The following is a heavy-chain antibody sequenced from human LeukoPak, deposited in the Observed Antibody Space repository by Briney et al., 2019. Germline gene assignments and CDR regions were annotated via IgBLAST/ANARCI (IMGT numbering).Heavy chain of an antibody. CDR3: ATERSGGTWFDP. V-gene: IGHV1-46*01. Sequence: ASVKVSCKASGYTFTTYHMHWVRQAPGQGLEWVGMIDTSDGNTNYAQKFLDRVTMTRDTSTSTVYMELSGLRSYDTAVYYCATERSGGTWFDPWGQGSLVTVSS. CDR1: GYTFTTYH. D-gene: IGHD2-15*01. CDR2: IDTSDGNT. J-gene: IGHJ5*02.